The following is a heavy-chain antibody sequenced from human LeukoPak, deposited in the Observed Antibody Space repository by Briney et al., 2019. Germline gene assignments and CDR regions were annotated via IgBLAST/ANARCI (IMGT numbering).Heavy chain of an antibody. CDR3: AREPPYDSSGYNSYYFDY. V-gene: IGHV3-21*01. D-gene: IGHD3-22*01. J-gene: IGHJ4*02. CDR1: GFTFSSYS. CDR2: ISSSSSYM. Sequence: GGSLRLSCAASGFTFSSYSMNWVRQAPGKGLEWVSSISSSSSYMYYADSVKGRFTISRDNAKNSLYLQMNSLRAEDTAVYYCAREPPYDSSGYNSYYFDYWGQGTLATVSS.